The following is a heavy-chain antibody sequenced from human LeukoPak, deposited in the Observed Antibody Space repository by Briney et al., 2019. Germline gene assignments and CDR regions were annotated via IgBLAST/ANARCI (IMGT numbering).Heavy chain of an antibody. Sequence: PGGSLRLSCAASGFTFSSYGMHWVRQAPGKGLEWVAVISYDGSNKYYADSVKGRFTISRDNSKNTLYLQMNSLRAEDTAVYYCARETIYCSGGSCYVYFDYWGQGTLVTVSS. V-gene: IGHV3-30*03. CDR3: ARETIYCSGGSCYVYFDY. D-gene: IGHD2-15*01. CDR1: GFTFSSYG. CDR2: ISYDGSNK. J-gene: IGHJ4*02.